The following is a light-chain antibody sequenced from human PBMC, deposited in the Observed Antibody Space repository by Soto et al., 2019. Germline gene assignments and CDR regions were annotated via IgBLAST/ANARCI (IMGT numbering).Light chain of an antibody. CDR3: QHYDRPPPYT. V-gene: IGKV1-33*01. Sequence: DIQMTQSPSSLSVSVGDTVTITCQARQDIDNYLNWYQQKPGQAPRLLIYDASYLETGVPSRFSGRGSGTDFTFTITSLQPEDIATYYCQHYDRPPPYTFGQGTKLEL. J-gene: IGKJ2*01. CDR2: DAS. CDR1: QDIDNY.